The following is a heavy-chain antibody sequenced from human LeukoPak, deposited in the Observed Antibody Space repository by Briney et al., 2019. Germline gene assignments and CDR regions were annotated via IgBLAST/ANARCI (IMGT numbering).Heavy chain of an antibody. CDR2: IYYSGST. D-gene: IGHD5-18*01. V-gene: IGHV4-59*01. CDR1: GGSISSYY. J-gene: IGHJ6*03. CDR3: ARTTEGGYTYDYFYYYYMDV. Sequence: SETLSLTCTDSGGSISSYYWSWIRQPPGKGLEWIGYIYYSGSTNYNPSLKSRVTISVDTSKNQFSLKLSSVAAADTAVYYCARTTEGGYTYDYFYYYYMDVWGKGTTVTISS.